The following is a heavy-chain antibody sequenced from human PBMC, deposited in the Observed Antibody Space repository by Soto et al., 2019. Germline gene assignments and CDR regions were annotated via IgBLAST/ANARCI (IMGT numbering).Heavy chain of an antibody. CDR2: IIPIFGTA. J-gene: IGHJ4*02. D-gene: IGHD3-22*01. V-gene: IGHV1-69*13. CDR3: ARATYYYDSSGYYSLDY. Sequence: GASVNVSCKASGGTFSSYAISWVRQAPGQGLEWMGGIIPIFGTANYAQKFQGRVTITADESTSTAYMELSSLRSEDTAVYYCARATYYYDSSGYYSLDYWGQGTLVTVSS. CDR1: GGTFSSYA.